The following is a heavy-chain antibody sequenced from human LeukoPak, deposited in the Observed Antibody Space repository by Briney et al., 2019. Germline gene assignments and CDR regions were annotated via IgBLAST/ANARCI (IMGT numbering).Heavy chain of an antibody. Sequence: ASVKVSCKASGYTFTDYYMHWVRQAPGQGLEWMRWINPNSGDTNYAQKFQGRVTMTRDTSISTAYMELSRLRFDDTAIYYCAILKYSGSPRPWGQGTLVTVPS. D-gene: IGHD1-26*01. J-gene: IGHJ5*02. CDR1: GYTFTDYY. CDR2: INPNSGDT. CDR3: AILKYSGSPRP. V-gene: IGHV1-2*02.